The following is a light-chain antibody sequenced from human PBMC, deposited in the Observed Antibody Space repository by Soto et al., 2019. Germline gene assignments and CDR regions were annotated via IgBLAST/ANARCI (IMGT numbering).Light chain of an antibody. J-gene: IGKJ2*01. CDR2: KAS. V-gene: IGKV1-5*03. Sequence: DIQMTQSPSTLSASVGDRVTITCRASQSISSWLAWYQQKPGKAPKLLIYKASSLESGVPARFSGSGSGTEFTLPIRSLQPDQFATYYCHGGYTFGQGTKLEIK. CDR3: HGGYT. CDR1: QSISSW.